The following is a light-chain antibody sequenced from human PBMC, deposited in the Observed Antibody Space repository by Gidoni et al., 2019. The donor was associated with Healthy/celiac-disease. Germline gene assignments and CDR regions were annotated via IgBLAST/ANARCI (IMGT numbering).Light chain of an antibody. CDR1: QSISSW. V-gene: IGKV1-5*03. CDR3: QHKGT. CDR2: KAS. Sequence: DIQMTQSPSTLAASVGDSVTITCRASQSISSWLAWYQQKPGKAPKRLIYKASSLESGVPSRFSGSGSGTEFTLTIRSLQPDDFATYYCQHKGTFGQGTKVEIK. J-gene: IGKJ1*01.